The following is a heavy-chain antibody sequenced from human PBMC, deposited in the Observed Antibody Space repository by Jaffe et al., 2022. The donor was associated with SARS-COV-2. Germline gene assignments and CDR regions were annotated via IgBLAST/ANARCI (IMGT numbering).Heavy chain of an antibody. V-gene: IGHV4-34*01. Sequence: QVQLQQWGAGLLKPSETLSLTCAVSGGPFSAFFWTWIRQSPGKGLEWIGEINPGGYTNYNPSLKSRVTMSVDRSTNRFSLRLSSVTAADTAIYYCARGDGVTVLRGVRHNYFLDYWGQGNLVTVSS. CDR3: ARGDGVTVLRGVRHNYFLDY. CDR2: INPGGYT. D-gene: IGHD3-10*01. J-gene: IGHJ4*02. CDR1: GGPFSAFF.